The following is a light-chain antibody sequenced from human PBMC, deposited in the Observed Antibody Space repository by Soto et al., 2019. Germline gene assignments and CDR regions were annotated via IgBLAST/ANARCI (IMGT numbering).Light chain of an antibody. CDR3: NSYTGSSTRFV. V-gene: IGLV2-14*03. CDR1: SSDVGAYNY. CDR2: DVS. J-gene: IGLJ1*01. Sequence: QSALTQPASVSGSPGQSVTISCTGTSSDVGAYNYVSWYQQHTGKAPKLMIYDVSNRPSGVSNRFSGSKSGNTASLTISGLQAEDEADYYCNSYTGSSTRFVFGTGTKLTVL.